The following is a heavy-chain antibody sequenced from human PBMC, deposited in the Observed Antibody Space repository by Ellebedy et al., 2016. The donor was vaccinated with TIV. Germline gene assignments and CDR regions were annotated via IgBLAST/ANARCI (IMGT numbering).Heavy chain of an antibody. Sequence: GGSLRLXXEASGFIFINYAMHWVRQAPGKGLEWITNISNDGKTKYYADSVKGRFTISRDNSKNVLYLQMNGLRVEDTAMYYCAKPARTDATDYWGQGTLVTVSS. CDR3: AKPARTDATDY. J-gene: IGHJ4*02. CDR1: GFIFINYA. D-gene: IGHD4-17*01. V-gene: IGHV3-30-3*02. CDR2: ISNDGKTK.